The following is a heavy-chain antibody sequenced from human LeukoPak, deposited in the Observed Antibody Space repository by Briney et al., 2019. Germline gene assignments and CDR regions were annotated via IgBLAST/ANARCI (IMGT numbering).Heavy chain of an antibody. Sequence: KPSETLSLTCSVSGESLYNYYWSWIRQPAGKGLEWIGRIYASGSTDYNPSLKTRVTMSVDTSKNQFSLSLTSVTAADTAVYFCAKDPRSETRDCDRNGCPWFFFYMDVWGKGTPVIVSS. CDR2: IYASGST. J-gene: IGHJ6*03. D-gene: IGHD5-24*01. CDR1: GESLYNYY. CDR3: AKDPRSETRDCDRNGCPWFFFYMDV. V-gene: IGHV4-4*07.